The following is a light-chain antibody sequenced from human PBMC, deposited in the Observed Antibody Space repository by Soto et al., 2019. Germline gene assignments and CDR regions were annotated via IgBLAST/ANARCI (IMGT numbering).Light chain of an antibody. V-gene: IGLV2-14*01. CDR1: SSDVGSYKY. CDR2: EVT. CDR3: ISYSSRGTLVL. Sequence: QSALTQPASVSGSPGQSITISCTGTSSDVGSYKYVSWYQQHPGKAPKLMIYEVTKRPSGVSKRFCGSKSGNTASLTFAGLPAEDEADYYCISYSSRGTLVLFAVGTKLTVL. J-gene: IGLJ2*01.